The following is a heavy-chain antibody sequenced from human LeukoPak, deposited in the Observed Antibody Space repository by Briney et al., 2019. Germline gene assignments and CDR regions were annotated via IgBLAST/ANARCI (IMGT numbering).Heavy chain of an antibody. CDR1: GYTLTELS. D-gene: IGHD2-2*02. Sequence: ASVKVFCKVSGYTLTELSMHWVRQAPGKGLEWMGGFDPEDGETIYAQKFQGRVTMTEDTSTDTAYMEPSSLRSEDTAVYYCATRTLGDVVVPAAILPGRTYGMDVWGQGTTVTVSS. CDR3: ATRTLGDVVVPAAILPGRTYGMDV. J-gene: IGHJ6*02. CDR2: FDPEDGET. V-gene: IGHV1-24*01.